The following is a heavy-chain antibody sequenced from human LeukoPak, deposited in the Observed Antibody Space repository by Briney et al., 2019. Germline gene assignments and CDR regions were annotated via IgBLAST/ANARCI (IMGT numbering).Heavy chain of an antibody. V-gene: IGHV3-64D*06. CDR1: GFTFSSYA. D-gene: IGHD4-23*01. J-gene: IGHJ3*02. Sequence: GGSLRLSCSASGFTFSSYAMHWVRQAPGKGLEYVSAISSNGGTTYYADSVKGRFTISRDNSKNKLYLQMSSLRAEDTAVYYCVKADYGGIDDAFDIWGQGTMVTVSS. CDR2: ISSNGGTT. CDR3: VKADYGGIDDAFDI.